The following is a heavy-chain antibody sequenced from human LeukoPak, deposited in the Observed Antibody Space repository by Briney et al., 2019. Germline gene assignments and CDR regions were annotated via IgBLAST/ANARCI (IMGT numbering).Heavy chain of an antibody. Sequence: TPGGSLRLSCAASGFTFSNAWMNWVRQAPGKGLEWVGRIKSKTEGGTTDYAAPVKGRFTISRDDSKNTLYLQMNSLKTEDTAVYYCTSLDYYSFDYWGQGTLVTVSS. CDR3: TSLDYYSFDY. CDR1: GFTFSNAW. V-gene: IGHV3-15*07. D-gene: IGHD3-10*01. CDR2: IKSKTEGGTT. J-gene: IGHJ4*02.